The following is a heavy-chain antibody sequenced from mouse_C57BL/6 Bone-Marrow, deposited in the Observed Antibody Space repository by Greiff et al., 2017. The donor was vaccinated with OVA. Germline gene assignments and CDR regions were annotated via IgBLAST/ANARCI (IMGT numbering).Heavy chain of an antibody. CDR1: GYAFSSSW. CDR3: ARITTVVAPY. CDR2: IYPGDGDT. J-gene: IGHJ2*01. Sequence: VQLQQSGPELVKPGASVKISCKASGYAFSSSWMNWVKQRPGKGLEWIGRIYPGDGDTNYNGKFKGNATLTADKSSSTAYMQLSSLTSEDSAVYFCARITTVVAPYWGQGTTLTVSS. V-gene: IGHV1-82*01. D-gene: IGHD1-1*01.